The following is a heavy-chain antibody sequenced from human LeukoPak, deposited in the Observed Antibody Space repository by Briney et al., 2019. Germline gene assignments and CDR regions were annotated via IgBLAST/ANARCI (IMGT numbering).Heavy chain of an antibody. CDR3: ARDLFKRRHCSSTSCPLVY. Sequence: ASVKVSCKASGYTFTSYGISWVRQAPGQGLEWMGWISAYNGNTNYAQKFQGRVTITTDESTSTAYMELSSLRSEDTAVYYCARDLFKRRHCSSTSCPLVYWGQGTLVTVSS. V-gene: IGHV1-18*01. D-gene: IGHD2-2*01. CDR2: ISAYNGNT. J-gene: IGHJ4*02. CDR1: GYTFTSYG.